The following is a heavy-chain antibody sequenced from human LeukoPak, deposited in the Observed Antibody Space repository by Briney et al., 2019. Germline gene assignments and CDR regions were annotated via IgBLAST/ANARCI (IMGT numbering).Heavy chain of an antibody. CDR3: ARALGRITIFGVVRYYGMDV. J-gene: IGHJ6*02. Sequence: SETLSLTCAVYGGSFSGYYWSWLRQPPGKGLEWIGEINHSGSTYYNPSLKSRVTISVDTSKNQFSLKLSSVTAADTAVYYCARALGRITIFGVVRYYGMDVWGQGTTVTVSS. V-gene: IGHV4-34*01. D-gene: IGHD3-3*01. CDR2: INHSGST. CDR1: GGSFSGYY.